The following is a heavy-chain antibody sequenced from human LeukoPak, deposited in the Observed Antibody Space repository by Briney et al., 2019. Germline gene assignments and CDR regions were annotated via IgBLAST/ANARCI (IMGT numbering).Heavy chain of an antibody. CDR1: GFTVRSNY. V-gene: IGHV3-53*01. D-gene: IGHD3-10*01. CDR2: IFSGGST. J-gene: IGHJ4*02. CDR3: ARYYYGSGSYSFADY. Sequence: QPGGSLRLSCAASGFTVRSNYMSWVRQAPGKGLEWVSVIFSGGSTYYADSVKGRFSISRDNSNNTLYLQMNSLRAEDTAVYHCARYYYGSGSYSFADYWGRGTLVTVSS.